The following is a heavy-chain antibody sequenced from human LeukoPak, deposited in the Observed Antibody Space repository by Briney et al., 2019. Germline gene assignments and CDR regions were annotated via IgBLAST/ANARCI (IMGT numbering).Heavy chain of an antibody. J-gene: IGHJ2*01. CDR3: ARDSDMYFDL. V-gene: IGHV3-11*01. CDR2: LSGGETTV. Sequence: GGSLRLSCGASGFTFSDYSMSWIRQAPGKGLEWTSYLSGGETTVHYAASVQGRFTVARDNPENSLYLQMNSLRAEDTAVYYCARDSDMYFDLWGRGTLVTVSS. CDR1: GFTFSDYS.